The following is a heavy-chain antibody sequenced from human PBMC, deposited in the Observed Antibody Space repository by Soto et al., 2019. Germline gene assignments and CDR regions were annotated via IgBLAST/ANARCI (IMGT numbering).Heavy chain of an antibody. Sequence: QVQLVESGGGVVQPGRSLRLSCAASGFTFSSYAMHWVRQAPGKGLEWVAVISYDGSNKYYADSVKGRFTISRDNSKNTLYLQMNSLRAEDTAVYYCARDPLKSSGYYPILDWGQGTLVTVSS. V-gene: IGHV3-30-3*01. J-gene: IGHJ4*02. CDR1: GFTFSSYA. CDR3: ARDPLKSSGYYPILD. CDR2: ISYDGSNK. D-gene: IGHD3-22*01.